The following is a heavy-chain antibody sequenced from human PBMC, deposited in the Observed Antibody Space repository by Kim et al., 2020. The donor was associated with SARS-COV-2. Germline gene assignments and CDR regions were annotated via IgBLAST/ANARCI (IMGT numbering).Heavy chain of an antibody. D-gene: IGHD5-18*01. CDR2: IKLGATEN. J-gene: IGHJ4*02. Sequence: GGSLRLSCAPSGFTLSPFWMSWVRQAPGKGLEWVAMIKLGATENYYVDSVKGRFTISGDNTKKSLYLQMNSLRAEDTAVYYCASLDTATFSGISSRGQGALVTVSS. CDR3: ASLDTATFSGISS. V-gene: IGHV3-7*03. CDR1: GFTLSPFW.